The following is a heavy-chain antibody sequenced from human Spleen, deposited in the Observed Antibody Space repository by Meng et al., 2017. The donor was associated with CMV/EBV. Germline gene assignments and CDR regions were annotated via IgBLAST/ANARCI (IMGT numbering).Heavy chain of an antibody. CDR1: GASFNGYY. J-gene: IGHJ3*01. D-gene: IGHD6-13*01. CDR2: INHSGSA. V-gene: IGHV4-34*01. CDR3: ARAPVAASGFPDAFDV. Sequence: ESLKISCTVYGASFNGYYWTWIRQPPGKGLEWIGEINHSGSANYNPSLKSRVTISVDTSKNQFSLNLTSVTAADTAVYFCARAPVAASGFPDAFDVWGQGTMVTVSS.